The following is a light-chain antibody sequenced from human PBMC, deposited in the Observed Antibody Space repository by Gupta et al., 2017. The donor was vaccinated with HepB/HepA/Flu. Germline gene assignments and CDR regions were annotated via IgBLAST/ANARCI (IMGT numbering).Light chain of an antibody. CDR1: QSVGTA. CDR2: GAS. J-gene: IGKJ5*01. Sequence: ETVMTQPPATLSVSPGERATLTCRASQSVGTALAWYQQRPGQAPRLLSYGASTRDTGVSARFSGSGCGIEFTLTVTSLQSDDSAVYYCQQYHDWPPLTFGQGTRLEIK. CDR3: QQYHDWPPLT. V-gene: IGKV3-15*01.